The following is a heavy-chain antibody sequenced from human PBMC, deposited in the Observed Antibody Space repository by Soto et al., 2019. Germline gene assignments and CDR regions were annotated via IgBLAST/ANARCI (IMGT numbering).Heavy chain of an antibody. CDR1: GGSISSGAYY. V-gene: IGHV4-31*03. J-gene: IGHJ5*02. CDR3: AREDNWFDP. Sequence: QVQLQESGPGLVKPSQTLSLTCSVSGGSISSGAYYWSWIRQHPGMGLEYIGDIHYSGSTFYNPSLKSRVSMSVDTSKNQFSLKLSSVTAADTPVYYCAREDNWFDPWGQGTLVTVSS. CDR2: IHYSGST.